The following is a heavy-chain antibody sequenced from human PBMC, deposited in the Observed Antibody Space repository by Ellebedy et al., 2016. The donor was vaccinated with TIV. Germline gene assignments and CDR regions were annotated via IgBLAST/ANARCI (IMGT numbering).Heavy chain of an antibody. Sequence: WGSLRLSCTASGFTFSAYWMTWVRQAPGKGLEWVPNIKRDGSDKNYLDSVKGRLTISRDNARNSLYLQMNTLRAEDTAVYYCARISDADYNPYFDSWGQGTLVTVSS. CDR3: ARISDADYNPYFDS. CDR1: GFTFSAYW. J-gene: IGHJ4*02. V-gene: IGHV3-7*01. CDR2: IKRDGSDK. D-gene: IGHD4-17*01.